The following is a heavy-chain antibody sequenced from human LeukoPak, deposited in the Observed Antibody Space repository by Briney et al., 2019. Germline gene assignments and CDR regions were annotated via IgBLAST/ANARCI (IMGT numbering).Heavy chain of an antibody. CDR3: ARGVYGDPFDY. J-gene: IGHJ4*02. V-gene: IGHV3-48*03. D-gene: IGHD4-17*01. CDR1: GFTFSSYE. Sequence: GGSLRLSCAASGFTFSSYEMNWVRQAPGKGLEWVSYISSSGSTIYYADSVQGRFTISRDNAQNSLSLQMNSLRAEDTAVYYCARGVYGDPFDYWGQGTLVTVSS. CDR2: ISSSGSTI.